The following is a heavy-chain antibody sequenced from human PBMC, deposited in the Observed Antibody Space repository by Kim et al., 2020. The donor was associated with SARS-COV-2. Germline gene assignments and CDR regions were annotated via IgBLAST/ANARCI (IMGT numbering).Heavy chain of an antibody. J-gene: IGHJ3*02. V-gene: IGHV4-59*13. CDR2: IYYSGST. CDR1: GGSISSYY. D-gene: IGHD1-1*01. CDR3: AGQTGTHDAFDI. Sequence: SETLSLTCTVSGGSISSYYWSWIRQPPGKGLEWIGYIYYSGSTNYNPSLKSRVTISVDTSKNQFSLKLSSVTAADTAVYYCAGQTGTHDAFDIWGQGTMV.